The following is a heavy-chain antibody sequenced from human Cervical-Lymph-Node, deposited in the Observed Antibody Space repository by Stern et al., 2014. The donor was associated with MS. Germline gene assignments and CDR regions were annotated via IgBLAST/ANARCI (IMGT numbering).Heavy chain of an antibody. CDR2: ITPVFGTT. CDR1: GDTFSSYA. V-gene: IGHV1-69*06. D-gene: IGHD1-26*01. Sequence: QVKLGQSGAEVKKPGSSVKVSCKASGDTFSSYAINWVRQVPGQGLEWIGGITPVFGTTNYAQKFQGRVTITADKSTNTAYMELMTLRSEDTAVYYCARGGGLVGYFDYWGQGTLVSVSS. CDR3: ARGGGLVGYFDY. J-gene: IGHJ4*02.